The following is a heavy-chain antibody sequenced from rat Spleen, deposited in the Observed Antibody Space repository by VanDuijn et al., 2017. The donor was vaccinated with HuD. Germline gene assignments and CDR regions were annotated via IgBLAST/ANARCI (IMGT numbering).Heavy chain of an antibody. CDR2: INKDSRTI. Sequence: EVQLVESGGGLVQPGRSLKLSCAASGFNFNDYWMGWVRQAPGKGLEWIGEINKDSRTIKYNPSLKDKFTISRDNAQNTLYLQMSKLGSEDTAIYYCVREERGVDYWGQGVMVTVSS. J-gene: IGHJ2*01. V-gene: IGHV4-2*01. CDR3: VREERGVDY. CDR1: GFNFNDYW.